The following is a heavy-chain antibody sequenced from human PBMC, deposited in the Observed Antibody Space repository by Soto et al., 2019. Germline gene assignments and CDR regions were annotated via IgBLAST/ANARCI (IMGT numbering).Heavy chain of an antibody. CDR2: ISGSNGAT. V-gene: IGHV1-18*01. D-gene: IGHD2-15*01. J-gene: IGHJ2*01. CDR1: GYSFTNYG. Sequence: QDQLVQSGAEVKKPGASVTVSCKAYGYSFTNYGMSWVRQAPGQGLELMGWISGSNGATHHAQNFQGRVTMTTDPLTNTAYMQLRSLRSDDTAVYYCARCYCSVGRCFSCWHFDLWGRGSLCPFSS. CDR3: ARCYCSVGRCFSCWHFDL.